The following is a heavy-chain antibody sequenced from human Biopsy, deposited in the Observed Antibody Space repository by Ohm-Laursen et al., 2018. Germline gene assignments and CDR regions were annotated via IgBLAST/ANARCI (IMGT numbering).Heavy chain of an antibody. V-gene: IGHV1-2*02. D-gene: IGHD2-8*01. CDR2: INCKTGAT. J-gene: IGHJ4*02. Sequence: SVKVSCKASSYTFTDYNIHWMRQAPGQGLEWLGYINCKTGATNYAQKFQGTVTRTRDTSISTAYLALGSLRSADTAIYYCARDPLNGHKHFDYWGQGSLVTVSS. CDR1: SYTFTDYN. CDR3: ARDPLNGHKHFDY.